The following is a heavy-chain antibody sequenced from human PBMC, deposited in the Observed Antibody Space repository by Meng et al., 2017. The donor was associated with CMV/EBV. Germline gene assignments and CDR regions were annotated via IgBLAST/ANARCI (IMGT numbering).Heavy chain of an antibody. Sequence: SSSSYYWGWSRQPPGKGLEWIGSIYYSGSTYYNPSLKSRVTISVDTSKNQFSLKLSSVTAADTAVYYCARWGGDIVVVPAAIGEFDYWGQGTLVTVSS. CDR3: ARWGGDIVVVPAAIGEFDY. CDR1: SSSSYY. D-gene: IGHD2-2*01. J-gene: IGHJ4*02. CDR2: IYYSGST. V-gene: IGHV4-39*01.